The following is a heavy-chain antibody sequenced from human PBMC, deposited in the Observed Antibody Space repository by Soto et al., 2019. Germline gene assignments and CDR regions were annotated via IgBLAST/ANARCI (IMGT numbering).Heavy chain of an antibody. CDR2: IYGDDNR. CDR1: GFSFTTNEVG. V-gene: IGHV2-5*02. D-gene: IGHD2-21*01. J-gene: IGHJ4*02. CDR3: AHRLPRGSGLLYFVF. Sequence: SGPTLVNPTQTLTLTCSFSGFSFTTNEVGVGWIRQPPGKALEWLAVIYGDDNRLYNPSLKNRVTIMKDTPKNHVVLIMTYMDPMDTGTYYCAHRLPRGSGLLYFVFWGQGLVVTVSS.